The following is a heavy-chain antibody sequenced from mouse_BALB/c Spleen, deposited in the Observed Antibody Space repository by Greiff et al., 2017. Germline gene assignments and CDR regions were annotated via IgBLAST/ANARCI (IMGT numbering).Heavy chain of an antibody. J-gene: IGHJ2*01. V-gene: IGHV1-7*01. Sequence: VKLMESEAELAKPGASVKMSCKASGYTFTSYWMHWVKQRPGQGLEWIGYINPSTGYTEYNQKFKDKATLTADKSSSTAYMQLSSLTSEDSAVYYCARSPYGNYFDYWGQGTTLTVSS. CDR3: ARSPYGNYFDY. D-gene: IGHD2-10*02. CDR2: INPSTGYT. CDR1: GYTFTSYW.